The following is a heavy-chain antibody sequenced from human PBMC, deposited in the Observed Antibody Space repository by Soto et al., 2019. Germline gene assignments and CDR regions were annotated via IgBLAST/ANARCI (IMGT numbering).Heavy chain of an antibody. J-gene: IGHJ5*02. D-gene: IGHD3-10*01. V-gene: IGHV4-34*01. CDR1: GGSFSGYY. CDR2: INHSGST. CDR3: ARMMRTNYYGSGSYLKRNWFDP. Sequence: SETLSLTCAVYGGSFSGYYWSWIRQPPGKGLEWIGEINHSGSTNYNPSLKSRVTISVDTSKNQFSLKLSSVTAADTAVYYCARMMRTNYYGSGSYLKRNWFDPWGQGTLVTVSS.